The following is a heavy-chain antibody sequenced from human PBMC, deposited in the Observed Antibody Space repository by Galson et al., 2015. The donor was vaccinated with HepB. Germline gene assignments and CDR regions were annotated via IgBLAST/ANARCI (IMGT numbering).Heavy chain of an antibody. CDR3: TRLAITMVRGVIGRYYYGMDV. CDR1: GFTFSGSA. CDR2: IRSKANSYAT. V-gene: IGHV3-73*01. D-gene: IGHD3-10*01. Sequence: SLRLSCAASGFTFSGSAMHWVRQASGKGLEWVGRIRSKANSYATAYAASVKGRFTISRDDSKNTAYLQMNSLKTEDTAVYYCTRLAITMVRGVIGRYYYGMDVWGQGTTVTVSS. J-gene: IGHJ6*02.